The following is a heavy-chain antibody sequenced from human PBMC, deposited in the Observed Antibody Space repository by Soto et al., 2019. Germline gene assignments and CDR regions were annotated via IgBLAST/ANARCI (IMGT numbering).Heavy chain of an antibody. CDR1: GFTFSGSA. D-gene: IGHD3-9*01. V-gene: IGHV3-73*01. Sequence: SLRLSCAASGFTFSGSAMHWVRQASGKGLEWVGRIRSKANSYATAYAASVKGRFTISRDDSKNTAYLQMNSLKTEDTAVYYCTNQRLRYFDWFPPYYGMDVWGQGTTVTVSS. CDR3: TNQRLRYFDWFPPYYGMDV. CDR2: IRSKANSYAT. J-gene: IGHJ6*02.